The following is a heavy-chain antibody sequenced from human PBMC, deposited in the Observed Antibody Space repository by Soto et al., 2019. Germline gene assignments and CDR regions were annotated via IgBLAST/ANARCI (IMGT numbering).Heavy chain of an antibody. D-gene: IGHD3-22*01. CDR2: IYSGGST. CDR1: GFTVSSNY. CDR3: ARNRRSGWLGLPDDSYYGIDV. V-gene: IGHV3-66*01. Sequence: EVQLVESGGGLVQPGGSLRLSCAASGFTVSSNYMSWVRQARGKGLEWVSVIYSGGSTYYADSVKGRFTISRDNSKNTLYLQMNSLRAEDTAVYYSARNRRSGWLGLPDDSYYGIDVWGQGTTVTVSS. J-gene: IGHJ6*02.